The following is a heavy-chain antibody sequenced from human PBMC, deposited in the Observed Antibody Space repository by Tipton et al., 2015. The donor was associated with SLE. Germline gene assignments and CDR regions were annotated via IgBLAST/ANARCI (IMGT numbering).Heavy chain of an antibody. V-gene: IGHV3-64*04. Sequence: SLRLSCSGSGFTFSSYAIHWVRQAPGKGLEYVSAISSNGGNTYYADSVKGRFTISRDNAKNSLYLQMNSLRAEDTAVYYCARDKSIAAAGDYWGQGTLVTVSS. CDR3: ARDKSIAAAGDY. CDR2: ISSNGGNT. J-gene: IGHJ4*02. D-gene: IGHD6-13*01. CDR1: GFTFSSYA.